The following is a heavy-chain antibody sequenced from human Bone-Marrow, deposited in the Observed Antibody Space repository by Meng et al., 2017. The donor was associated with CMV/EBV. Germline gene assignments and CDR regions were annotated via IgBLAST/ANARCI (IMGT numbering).Heavy chain of an antibody. CDR2: IIPILGIA. D-gene: IGHD1-26*01. CDR3: ARGTPEELSYYYGMDV. J-gene: IGHJ6*02. CDR1: GGTFSSYA. V-gene: IGHV1-69*10. Sequence: SVKVSCKASGGTFSSYAIRWVRQAPGQGLEWMGGIIPILGIANYAQKFQGRVTIAADKSTRTAYMELSSLRSEDTAVYYCARGTPEELSYYYGMDVWGQGTTVTVSS.